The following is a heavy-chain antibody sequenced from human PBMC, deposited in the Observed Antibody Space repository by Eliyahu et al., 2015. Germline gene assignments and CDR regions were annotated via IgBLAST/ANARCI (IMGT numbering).Heavy chain of an antibody. D-gene: IGHD3-10*01. J-gene: IGHJ3*01. CDR3: AREMAARFGERGGFDL. Sequence: LQESGPGLVKSSQTLSLTCTVSGGSISGDDYYWNWIRQPAGKGPEWIGRIYSSGSSHYNPSLRGRVTLSLGTSNNQFSLKLISVTAADTAVYYCAREMAARFGERGGFDLWGQGTMVTVSS. V-gene: IGHV4-61*02. CDR1: GGSISGDDYY. CDR2: IYSSGSS.